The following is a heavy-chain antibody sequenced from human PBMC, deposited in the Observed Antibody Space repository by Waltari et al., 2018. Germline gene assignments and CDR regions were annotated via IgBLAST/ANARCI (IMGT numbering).Heavy chain of an antibody. D-gene: IGHD3-10*01. V-gene: IGHV4-38-2*01. CDR2: IYHSGST. J-gene: IGHJ4*02. CDR1: GYSISSGYY. Sequence: QVQLQESGPGLVKPSETLSLTCAVSGYSISSGYYWGWIRQPPGKGLEWIGSIYHSGSTYYNPSLKRRVTISVDTSKNQFSLKLSSVTAADTAVYYCARTTPLWGVTSYYFDYWGPGNPGHRLL. CDR3: ARTTPLWGVTSYYFDY.